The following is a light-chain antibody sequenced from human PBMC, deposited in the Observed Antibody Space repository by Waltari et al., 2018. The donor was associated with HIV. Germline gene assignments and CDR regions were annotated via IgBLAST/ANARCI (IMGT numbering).Light chain of an antibody. J-gene: IGKJ4*01. CDR3: QQYGSSPLT. Sequence: QSVSSSYLAWYQQKPGQAPRLLIYGASSRATGIPDRFSGSGSGTDFTLTISRLEPEDFAVYYCQQYGSSPLTFGGGTKVEIK. CDR1: QSVSSSY. CDR2: GAS. V-gene: IGKV3-20*01.